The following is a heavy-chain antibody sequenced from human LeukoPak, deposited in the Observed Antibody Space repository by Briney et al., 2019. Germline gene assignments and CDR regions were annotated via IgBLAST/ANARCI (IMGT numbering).Heavy chain of an antibody. CDR3: AKGGSFSEGNIDY. CDR1: GFTFSSYA. CDR2: ISGSGGST. Sequence: PGGSLRLSCAASGFTFSSYAMSWVRQAPGKGLEWVSAISGSGGSTWYADSVKGRFTISRDNSNNTLYLQMNSLRAEDTAVYYCAKGGSFSEGNIDYWGQGTLVTVSS. J-gene: IGHJ4*02. V-gene: IGHV3-23*01. D-gene: IGHD1-14*01.